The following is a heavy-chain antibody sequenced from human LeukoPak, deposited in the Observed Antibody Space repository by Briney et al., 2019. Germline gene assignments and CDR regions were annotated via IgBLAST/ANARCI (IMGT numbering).Heavy chain of an antibody. J-gene: IGHJ6*03. CDR2: ISGSGGST. CDR3: AGTEMGRVLRFLEWPTEQRYYMDV. V-gene: IGHV3-23*01. D-gene: IGHD3-3*01. CDR1: GFTFSSYG. Sequence: PGGSLRLSCAASGFTFSSYGMSWVRQAPGKGLEWVSAISGSGGSTYYADSVKGRFTISRDNSKNSLYLQMNSLRAEDTAVYYCAGTEMGRVLRFLEWPTEQRYYMDVWGKGTTVTVSS.